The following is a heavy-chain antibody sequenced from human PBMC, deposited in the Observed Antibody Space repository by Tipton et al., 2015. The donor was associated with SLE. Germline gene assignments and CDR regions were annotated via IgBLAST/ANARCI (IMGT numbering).Heavy chain of an antibody. Sequence: SLRLSCAASGFTFSSYWMHWVRQAPGKGLVWVSRINSGGSSTSYADSVKGRFTISRDNAKNTLYLQMNSLRAEDTAVYYCARSSYYDFWSGGEYFQHWGQGTLVTVSS. D-gene: IGHD3-3*01. CDR3: ARSSYYDFWSGGEYFQH. CDR2: INSGGSST. CDR1: GFTFSSYW. J-gene: IGHJ1*01. V-gene: IGHV3-74*01.